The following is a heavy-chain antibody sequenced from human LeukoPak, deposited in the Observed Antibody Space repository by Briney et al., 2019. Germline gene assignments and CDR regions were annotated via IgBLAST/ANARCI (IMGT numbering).Heavy chain of an antibody. J-gene: IGHJ4*02. CDR3: ARDRATAATISTRMGY. CDR2: IIPIFGTA. CDR1: GYTFTSYA. Sequence: ASVKVSCKASGYTFTSYAMNWVRQAPGQGLEWMGGIIPIFGTANYAQKFQGRVTITADESTSTAYMELSSLRSEDTAVYYCARDRATAATISTRMGYWGQGTLVTVSS. V-gene: IGHV1-69*13. D-gene: IGHD5-12*01.